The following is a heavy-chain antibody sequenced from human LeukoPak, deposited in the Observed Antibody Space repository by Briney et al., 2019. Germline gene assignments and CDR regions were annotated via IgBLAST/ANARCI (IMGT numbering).Heavy chain of an antibody. CDR1: GFTFSSYA. CDR3: AKELGDSSGYTNFDY. V-gene: IGHV3-23*01. D-gene: IGHD3-22*01. J-gene: IGHJ4*02. CDR2: ISGSGGST. Sequence: ESGGSLRLSCAASGFTFSSYAMSWVRQAPGKGLEWVSAISGSGGSTYYADSVKGRFTISRDNSKNTLYLQMNSLRAEDTAVYYCAKELGDSSGYTNFDYWGQGTLVTVSS.